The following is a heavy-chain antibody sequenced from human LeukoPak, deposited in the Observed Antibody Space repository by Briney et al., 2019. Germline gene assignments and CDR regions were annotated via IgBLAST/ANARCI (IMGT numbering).Heavy chain of an antibody. CDR2: INHSGST. CDR3: ARKGPKVTIFGVVNRKTYMDV. CDR1: GGSFSGYY. J-gene: IGHJ6*03. D-gene: IGHD3-3*01. Sequence: SETLSLTCAVYGGSFSGYYWSWIRQPPGQGLEWIGEINHSGSTNYNPSLKSRITISVDTSKHEFSLKLSSVTAADTAVYYCARKGPKVTIFGVVNRKTYMDVWGKGTTVTVSS. V-gene: IGHV4-34*01.